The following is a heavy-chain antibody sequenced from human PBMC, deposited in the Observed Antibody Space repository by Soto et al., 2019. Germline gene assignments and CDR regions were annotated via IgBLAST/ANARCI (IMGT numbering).Heavy chain of an antibody. CDR2: ISSNGGST. Sequence: GGSLRLSCAASGFTFSSYAMHWVRQAPGKGLEYVSAISSNGGSTYYANSVKGRFTISRDNSKNTLYLQMGSLRAEDMAVYYCARDARDYGKNYYYYYMDVWGKGTTVTVSS. D-gene: IGHD4-17*01. V-gene: IGHV3-64*01. CDR1: GFTFSSYA. J-gene: IGHJ6*03. CDR3: ARDARDYGKNYYYYYMDV.